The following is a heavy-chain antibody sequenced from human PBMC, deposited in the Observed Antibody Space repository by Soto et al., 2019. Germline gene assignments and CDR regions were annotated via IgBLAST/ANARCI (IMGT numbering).Heavy chain of an antibody. Sequence: PGGSLRLSCAASGFIVSSNYMSWVRQAPGKGLEWVSVIYSVGSTYYADSAKGRFTISRDNSKNTLYLQMNSLRVEDTAVYYCARDPREKYGMDVWGQGTTVTVSS. CDR1: GFIVSSNY. CDR3: ARDPREKYGMDV. J-gene: IGHJ6*02. CDR2: IYSVGST. V-gene: IGHV3-53*01.